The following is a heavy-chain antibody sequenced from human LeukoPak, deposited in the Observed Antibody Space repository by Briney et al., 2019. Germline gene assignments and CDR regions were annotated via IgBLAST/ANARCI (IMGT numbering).Heavy chain of an antibody. D-gene: IGHD3-10*01. CDR1: GFTFSSYS. CDR2: ISSSSSYI. Sequence: GGSLRLSCAASGFTFSSYSMNWVRQAPGKGLEWVSSISSSSSYIYYADSVKGRFTISRDNAKKSLYLQMNSLRAEDTAVYYCASSEAHGGFDCWGQGTLVTVSS. J-gene: IGHJ4*02. V-gene: IGHV3-21*01. CDR3: ASSEAHGGFDC.